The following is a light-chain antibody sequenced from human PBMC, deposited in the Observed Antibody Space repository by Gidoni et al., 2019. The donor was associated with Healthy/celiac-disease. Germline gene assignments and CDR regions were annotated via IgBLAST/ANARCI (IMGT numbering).Light chain of an antibody. Sequence: YVLTQPPSVSVAPGKTARFTCGGNNIGSKSVHWYQQKPGQAPVLVIYYDSDRPSGIPERFSGSNSGNTATLTISRVEAGDEADYYCQVWDSSSDHVVFGGGTKLTVL. CDR1: NIGSKS. J-gene: IGLJ2*01. CDR2: YDS. CDR3: QVWDSSSDHVV. V-gene: IGLV3-21*04.